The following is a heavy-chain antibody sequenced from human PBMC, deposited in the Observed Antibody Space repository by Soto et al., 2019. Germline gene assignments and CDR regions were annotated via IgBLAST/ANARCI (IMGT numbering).Heavy chain of an antibody. CDR2: SHHSGST. V-gene: IGHV4-30-2*01. Sequence: QLQLQESGSGLVKPSQTLSLTCAVSGGSISSGGYSWSWIRQQPGKGLEWIGYSHHSGSTYYNPSLMSRIPISVDRSKDQFSLKLSSVTAADTAVYYCARVPSPWGQGTLVTVSS. J-gene: IGHJ5*02. CDR1: GGSISSGGYS. CDR3: ARVPSP.